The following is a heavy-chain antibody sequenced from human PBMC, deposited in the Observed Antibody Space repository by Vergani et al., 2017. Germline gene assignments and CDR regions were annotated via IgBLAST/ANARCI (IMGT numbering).Heavy chain of an antibody. J-gene: IGHJ6*03. CDR3: ARALEIVVVPAAIRYYYYMDV. D-gene: IGHD2-2*01. Sequence: QVQLVQSGAEVKKPGSSVKVSCKASGGTFSSYAISWVRQAPGQGLEWMGGIIPIFGTANYAQKFQGRVTITADESTSKAYIELSSLRSEDTAVYYCARALEIVVVPAAIRYYYYMDVWGKGTTVTVSS. CDR1: GGTFSSYA. CDR2: IIPIFGTA. V-gene: IGHV1-69*12.